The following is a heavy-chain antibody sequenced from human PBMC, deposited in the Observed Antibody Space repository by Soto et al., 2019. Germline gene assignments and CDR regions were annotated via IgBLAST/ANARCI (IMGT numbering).Heavy chain of an antibody. J-gene: IGHJ6*03. CDR2: IYYSGST. CDR3: ARQSYDFWSGYYSPGYYYYYMDV. Sequence: SRIRQQTGKGLEWIGYIYYSGSTNYNPSLKSRVTISVDTSKNQFSLKLSSVTAADTAVYYCARQSYDFWSGYYSPGYYYYYMDVWGKGTTVTVSS. V-gene: IGHV4-59*08. D-gene: IGHD3-3*01.